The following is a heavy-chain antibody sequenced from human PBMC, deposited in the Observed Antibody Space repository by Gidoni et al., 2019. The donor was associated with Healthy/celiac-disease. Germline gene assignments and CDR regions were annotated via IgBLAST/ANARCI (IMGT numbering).Heavy chain of an antibody. CDR2: TYYRCKWYN. J-gene: IGHJ3*02. D-gene: IGHD3-3*01. V-gene: IGHV6-1*01. CDR3: ARDHPGHDFWSGYYDAFDI. Sequence: QVQLQQSGPGLVKPSQTLSLTCAISGDSVSSNSAAWNWIRQSPSRGLEWLGRTYYRCKWYNDYAVSVKSRITINPDTSKNQFSLQLNSVTPEDTAVYYCARDHPGHDFWSGYYDAFDIWGQGTMVTVSS. CDR1: GDSVSSNSAA.